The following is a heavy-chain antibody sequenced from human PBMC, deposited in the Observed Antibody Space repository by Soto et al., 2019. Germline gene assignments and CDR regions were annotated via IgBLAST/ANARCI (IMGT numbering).Heavy chain of an antibody. J-gene: IGHJ5*01. CDR1: GFTFSSYS. D-gene: IGHD1-1*01. CDR3: ARDRHETTALAPYNWFES. CDR2: ISSSSSYV. V-gene: IGHV3-21*01. Sequence: EVQLVESGGGLVKPGGSLRLSCAASGFTFSSYSMNWVRQAPGKGLEWVSSISSSSSYVYYADSVKGRFTISRDNAKNSLYLQMISLTAEDTAVYYCARDRHETTALAPYNWFESWGQGTLVTVSS.